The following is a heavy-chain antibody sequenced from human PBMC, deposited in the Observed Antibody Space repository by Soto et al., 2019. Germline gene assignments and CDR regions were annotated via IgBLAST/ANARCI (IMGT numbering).Heavy chain of an antibody. CDR1: GYTFTSYA. D-gene: IGHD3-9*01. Sequence: ASVKVSCKASGYTFTSYAMHWVRQAPGQRLEWMGWINAGNGNTKYSQKFQGRVTITRDTSASTAYMELSSLRSEDTAVYYCVRNLMDYDILTGYYMGYYFDYWGQGTLVTVSS. V-gene: IGHV1-3*01. J-gene: IGHJ4*02. CDR2: INAGNGNT. CDR3: VRNLMDYDILTGYYMGYYFDY.